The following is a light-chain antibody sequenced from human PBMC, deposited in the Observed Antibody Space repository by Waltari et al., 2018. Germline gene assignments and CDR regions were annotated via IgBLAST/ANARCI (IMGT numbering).Light chain of an antibody. V-gene: IGKV2-28*01. J-gene: IGKJ4*01. CDR1: QSLLYTNGYNY. CDR3: MQALQTPT. CDR2: LGS. Sequence: IVMTQSPLSLPVTLGETAPISCRSSQSLLYTNGYNYLAWYLQKPGQSPQLLIYLGSNRASGVPDRISGSGSGTNFTLKISRVEAEDVGIYYCMQALQTPTFGGGTKVEI.